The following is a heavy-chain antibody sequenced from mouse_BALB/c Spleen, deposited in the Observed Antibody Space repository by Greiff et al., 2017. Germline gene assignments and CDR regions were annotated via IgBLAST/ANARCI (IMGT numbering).Heavy chain of an antibody. Sequence: EVKLMESGGGLVQPGGSRKLSCAASGFTFSSFGMHWVRQAPEKGLEWVAYISSGSSTIYYADTVKGRFTISRDNPKHTLFLQMTSLRSEDTAMYYCASSTMITWFAYWGQGTLVTVSA. CDR1: GFTFSSFG. CDR2: ISSGSSTI. CDR3: ASSTMITWFAY. V-gene: IGHV5-17*02. D-gene: IGHD2-4*01. J-gene: IGHJ3*01.